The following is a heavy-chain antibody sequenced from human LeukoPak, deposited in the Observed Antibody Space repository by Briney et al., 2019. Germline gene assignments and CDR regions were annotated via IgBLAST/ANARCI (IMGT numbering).Heavy chain of an antibody. J-gene: IGHJ4*02. CDR3: ARAPPQDIVMVGALDY. CDR2: IIPIFGTA. V-gene: IGHV1-69*13. D-gene: IGHD5-12*01. Sequence: SVKVSCKASGGTFSSYAISWVQQAPGQGLEWMGGIIPIFGTANYAQKFQGRVTITADESTSTAYMELSSLRSEDTAVYYCARAPPQDIVMVGALDYWGQGTLVTVSS. CDR1: GGTFSSYA.